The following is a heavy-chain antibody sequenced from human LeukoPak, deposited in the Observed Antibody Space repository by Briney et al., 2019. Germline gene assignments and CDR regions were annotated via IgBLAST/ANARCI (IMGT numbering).Heavy chain of an antibody. CDR3: AKPRTTGLGWAQFDY. CDR1: GFTFSSFA. CDR2: FEGNGPNT. Sequence: GGCLRLSCAASGFTFSSFAMIWVRQAPGEGREWVSGFEGNGPNTYYADSVKGRWTISRDNSRNTLYLEMNSLRPEDTAIYYCAKPRTTGLGWAQFDYWGQGSLVTVSS. J-gene: IGHJ4*02. V-gene: IGHV3-23*01. D-gene: IGHD2-8*02.